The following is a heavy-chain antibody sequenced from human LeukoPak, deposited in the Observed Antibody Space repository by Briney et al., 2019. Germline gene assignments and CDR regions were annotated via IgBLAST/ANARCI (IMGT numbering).Heavy chain of an antibody. Sequence: GESLQISCKGSGYSFTSYWIGWGRQMPGKGVEWMGIIYPGDSDTRYSPSFQGQVTISADKSISTAYLQWSSLKASDTAMYYCARSYSGWYSVYWGQGTLVTVSS. J-gene: IGHJ4*02. D-gene: IGHD6-19*01. CDR2: IYPGDSDT. CDR3: ARSYSGWYSVY. V-gene: IGHV5-51*01. CDR1: GYSFTSYW.